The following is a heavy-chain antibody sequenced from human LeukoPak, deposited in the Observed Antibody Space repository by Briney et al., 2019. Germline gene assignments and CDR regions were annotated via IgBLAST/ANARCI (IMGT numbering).Heavy chain of an antibody. CDR1: GRMFITYS. CDR3: ARLSSGSYYGRLDY. CDR2: ISADESDI. V-gene: IGHV3-30*04. Sequence: GGSLKLSCAASGRMFITYSMHWVRQAPGKGLEWLSMISADESDITYTDSVKGRFTTSRDNSKNTLYLQMTSLRPEDTAVYYCARLSSGSYYGRLDYWGQGTLVTVSS. D-gene: IGHD1-26*01. J-gene: IGHJ4*02.